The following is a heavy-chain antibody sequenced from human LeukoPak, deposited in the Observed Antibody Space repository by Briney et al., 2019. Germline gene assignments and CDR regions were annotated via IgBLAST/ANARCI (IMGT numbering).Heavy chain of an antibody. CDR2: INSDGSST. CDR1: GFTFSSYW. CDR3: ASTPTTVTTGWFDP. V-gene: IGHV3-74*01. J-gene: IGHJ5*02. D-gene: IGHD4-17*01. Sequence: GGSLRLSCAASGFTFSSYWMHWVRQAPGKGLVWVSRINSDGSSTSYADSVKGRFTISRDNAKNTLYLQMNSLRAEDTAVYYCASTPTTVTTGWFDPWGQGTLVTVSS.